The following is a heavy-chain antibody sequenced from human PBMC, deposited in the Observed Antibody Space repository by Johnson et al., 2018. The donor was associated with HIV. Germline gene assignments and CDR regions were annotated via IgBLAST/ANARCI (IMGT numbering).Heavy chain of an antibody. V-gene: IGHV3-11*06. D-gene: IGHD3-3*01. Sequence: DSVKGRFTISRDNAKKSLYLQMNSLRAEDTAVYYCARDFSTTIFGVDWAFDIWGQGTMVTVSS. CDR3: ARDFSTTIFGVDWAFDI. J-gene: IGHJ3*02.